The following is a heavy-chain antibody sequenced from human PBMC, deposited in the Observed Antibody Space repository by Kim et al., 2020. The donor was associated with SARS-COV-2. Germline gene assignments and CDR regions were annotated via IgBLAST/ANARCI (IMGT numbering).Heavy chain of an antibody. Sequence: GESLKISCKGSGYSFTSYWIGWVHHMPGKGLEWMGVIYPGDSDTRYSPSFQGQVTISADKSISTAYLQWRSLKASDTVMYYCARASYYYDNSGPGAFDIWGQGTMVTVSS. V-gene: IGHV5-51*07. CDR3: ARASYYYDNSGPGAFDI. CDR2: IYPGDSDT. J-gene: IGHJ3*02. D-gene: IGHD3-22*01. CDR1: GYSFTSYW.